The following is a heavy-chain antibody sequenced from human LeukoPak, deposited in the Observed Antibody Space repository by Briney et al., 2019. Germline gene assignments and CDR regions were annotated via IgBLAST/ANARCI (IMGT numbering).Heavy chain of an antibody. V-gene: IGHV4-61*02. CDR3: ARDRSGYYYDSSGYTYFDY. CDR1: GDSISSGNYY. J-gene: IGHJ4*02. D-gene: IGHD3-22*01. Sequence: SETLSLTCTVSGDSISSGNYYWTWIRQPAGKGLEWIGRIYTSGSTNYNPSLKSRVTISVDTSKNQFSLKLSSVTAADTAVYYCARDRSGYYYDSSGYTYFDYWGQGTLVTVSS. CDR2: IYTSGST.